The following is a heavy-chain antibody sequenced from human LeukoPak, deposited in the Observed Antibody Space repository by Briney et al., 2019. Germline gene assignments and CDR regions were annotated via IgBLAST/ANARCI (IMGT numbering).Heavy chain of an antibody. D-gene: IGHD2-2*02. CDR2: VYYSGST. CDR1: SRSISSYY. J-gene: IGHJ3*02. Sequence: PETRSLTCTVSSRSISSYYWTWIRQPPGKGLEWIGYVYYSGSTDYNPSLKSRVTISVDTSNKQFSLNLSSVTAADTAVYYCARRCSGPTCYTDAYDIWGQGTMVTVSS. V-gene: IGHV4-59*08. CDR3: ARRCSGPTCYTDAYDI.